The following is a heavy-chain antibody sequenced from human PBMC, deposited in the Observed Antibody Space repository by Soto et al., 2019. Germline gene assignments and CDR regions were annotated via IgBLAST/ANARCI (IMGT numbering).Heavy chain of an antibody. D-gene: IGHD2-15*01. CDR1: GFTFSSYW. CDR3: AKDQLYCSGGSCYLY. Sequence: HPGGSLRLSCAASGFTFSSYWMSWVRQAPGKGLEWVANIKQDGSEKYYVDSVKGRFTISRDNAKNSLYLQMNSLRAEDTAVYYCAKDQLYCSGGSCYLYWGQGTLVTVSS. V-gene: IGHV3-7*03. CDR2: IKQDGSEK. J-gene: IGHJ4*02.